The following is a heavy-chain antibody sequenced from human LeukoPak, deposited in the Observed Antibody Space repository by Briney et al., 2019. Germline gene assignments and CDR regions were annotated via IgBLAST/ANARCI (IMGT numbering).Heavy chain of an antibody. J-gene: IGHJ5*02. Sequence: GESRKISCKGSGYSFPSYWISWVRQMPGKGLEWMGRIDPSDSYTKYSTSFPGHVTISADKSISTAYLQWSSLKASDTAMYYCARLIGYGDYDGWFDPWGEGTVVSVSS. V-gene: IGHV5-10-1*01. D-gene: IGHD4-17*01. CDR2: IDPSDSYT. CDR3: ARLIGYGDYDGWFDP. CDR1: GYSFPSYW.